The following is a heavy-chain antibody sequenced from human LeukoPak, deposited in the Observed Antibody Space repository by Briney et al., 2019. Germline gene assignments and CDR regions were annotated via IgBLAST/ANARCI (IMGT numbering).Heavy chain of an antibody. CDR2: IYWGDDK. D-gene: IGHD6-19*01. V-gene: IGHV2-5*02. CDR3: AHRNGFKKGGIAVAGNWFDP. Sequence: SGPTLVKPTQTLTLTCTFSGFSLSTSGVGVGWIRQPPGKALEGLALIYWGDDKRYSPSLKSRPTITKDTSKTQVVPTMNNMDHVDTATYYCAHRNGFKKGGIAVAGNWFDPWGQGTLVTVSS. CDR1: GFSLSTSGVG. J-gene: IGHJ5*02.